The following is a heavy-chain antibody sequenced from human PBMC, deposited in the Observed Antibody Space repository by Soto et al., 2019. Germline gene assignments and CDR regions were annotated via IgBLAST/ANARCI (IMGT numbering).Heavy chain of an antibody. CDR3: ARGGGYDSFDY. J-gene: IGHJ4*02. CDR2: ISHLEST. D-gene: IGHD5-12*01. Sequence: SETLSLTCTVSGASISYGGFSWSWIRQSPGKGLEWIGYISHLESTYFHPSFKSRLTMSIDRTRNQFSLKLSSVTAADMAVYYRARGGGYDSFDYWGQGVLVTVSS. CDR1: GASISYGGFS. V-gene: IGHV4-30-2*06.